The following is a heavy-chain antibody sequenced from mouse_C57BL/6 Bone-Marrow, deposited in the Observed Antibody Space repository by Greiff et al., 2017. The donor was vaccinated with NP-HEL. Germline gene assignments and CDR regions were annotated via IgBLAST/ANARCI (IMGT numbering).Heavy chain of an antibody. CDR2: ISSGSSTI. CDR3: AREKSYGNYGTPGGFDV. J-gene: IGHJ1*03. V-gene: IGHV5-17*01. D-gene: IGHD2-1*01. CDR1: GFTFSDYG. Sequence: EVQLVESGGGLVKPGGSLKLSCAASGFTFSDYGMHWVRQAPEKGLEWVAYISSGSSTIYYVDTVKGRFTISRDNAKNTLFLQMTSLRSEDTAMYYCAREKSYGNYGTPGGFDVWGTGTTVTVSS.